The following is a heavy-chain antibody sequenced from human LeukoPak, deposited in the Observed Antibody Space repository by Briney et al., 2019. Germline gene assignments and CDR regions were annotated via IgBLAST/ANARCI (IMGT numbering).Heavy chain of an antibody. CDR2: IYYSGST. J-gene: IGHJ4*02. V-gene: IGHV4-39*07. CDR1: GGSISSSSYY. CDR3: ARDPLSSSSFDL. Sequence: SETLSLTCTVSGGSISSSSYYWGWIRQPPGKGLEWIGSIYYSGSTYYNPSLKSRVTISVDTSKNQFSLKLSSVTAADTAVYYCARDPLSSSSFDLWGQGTLVTVSS. D-gene: IGHD6-13*01.